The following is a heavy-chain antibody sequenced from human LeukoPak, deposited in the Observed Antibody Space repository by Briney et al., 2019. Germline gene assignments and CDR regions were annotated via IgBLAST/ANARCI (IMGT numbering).Heavy chain of an antibody. V-gene: IGHV3-48*01. Sequence: HSGGSLRLSCAASECTFSSYSMNWVRQAPGKGLEWVSYISSSSSTIYYAASVKGRFTISRDNAKKSLYLQMNSLRAEDTAVYYCAKDLSIAAPEGYFDYWGQGTLVTVSS. CDR3: AKDLSIAAPEGYFDY. D-gene: IGHD6-6*01. J-gene: IGHJ4*02. CDR1: ECTFSSYS. CDR2: ISSSSSTI.